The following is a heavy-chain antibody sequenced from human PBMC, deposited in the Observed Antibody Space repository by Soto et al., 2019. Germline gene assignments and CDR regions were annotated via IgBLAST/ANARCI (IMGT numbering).Heavy chain of an antibody. CDR1: GFTFSSYS. D-gene: IGHD3-9*01. J-gene: IGHJ4*02. CDR3: ASGGVLGYFYWAPGN. V-gene: IGHV3-21*01. CDR2: ISRSRSYI. Sequence: QLLESGGGVVKPGGSQRLSCAASGFTFSSYSMNWVRQAPGKGLEWVSSISRSRSYIYLADSLKGRFTISRDNAKNLLYLEMNSLRAEATAVYCCASGGVLGYFYWAPGNWGQGTLATVSS.